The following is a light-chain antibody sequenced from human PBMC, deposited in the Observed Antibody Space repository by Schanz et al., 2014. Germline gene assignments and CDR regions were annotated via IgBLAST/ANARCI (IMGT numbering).Light chain of an antibody. CDR2: GVS. J-gene: IGLJ3*02. Sequence: QSALTQPPSASGSPGQSVTISCTGTSSDVGAYDYVSWYQQHPGKAPKLMIYGVSHRPSGVPDRFSGSKSGTSASLAITGLQAEDEADYYCQSYDNSLSGVFGGGTKLTVL. CDR3: QSYDNSLSGV. CDR1: SSDVGAYDY. V-gene: IGLV2-11*01.